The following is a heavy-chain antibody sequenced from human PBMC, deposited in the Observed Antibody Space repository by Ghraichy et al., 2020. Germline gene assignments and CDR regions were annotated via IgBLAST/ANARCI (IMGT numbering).Heavy chain of an antibody. CDR3: ARGGFLEWSYNWFDP. Sequence: SQTLSLTCTVSGGSISSGGYYWSWIRQHPGKGLEWIGYIYYSGSTYYNPSLKSRVTISVDTSKNQFSLKLSSVTAADTAVYYCARGGFLEWSYNWFDPWGQGTLVTVSS. CDR1: GGSISSGGYY. D-gene: IGHD3-3*01. J-gene: IGHJ5*02. CDR2: IYYSGST. V-gene: IGHV4-31*03.